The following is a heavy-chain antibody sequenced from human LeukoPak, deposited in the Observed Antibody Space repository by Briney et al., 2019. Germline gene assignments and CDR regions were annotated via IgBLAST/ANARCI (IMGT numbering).Heavy chain of an antibody. J-gene: IGHJ4*02. CDR3: ARLSKGRFFDYIFDY. V-gene: IGHV4-39*01. CDR1: GVSVSSTAYY. D-gene: IGHD3-9*01. CDR2: IYYSGST. Sequence: TPAETLSLTCTVSGVSVSSTAYYWGWIRQPPGKGLEWIGNIYYSGSTYYNPSLTSRVTMSVDTSNNQFSLKMHSVTAADTAVYYCARLSKGRFFDYIFDYWGQGTLVTVSS.